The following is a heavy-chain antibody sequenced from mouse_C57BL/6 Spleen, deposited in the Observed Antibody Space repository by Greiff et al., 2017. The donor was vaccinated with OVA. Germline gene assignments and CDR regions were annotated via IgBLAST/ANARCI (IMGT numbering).Heavy chain of an antibody. CDR3: ARDRLLYAMDY. V-gene: IGHV5-16*01. D-gene: IGHD1-2*01. Sequence: EVQLQESEGGLVQPGSSMKLSCTASGFTFSDYYMAWVRQVPEKGLEWVANINYDGSSTYYLDSLKSRFIISRDNAKNILYLQMSSLKSEDTATYYCARDRLLYAMDYWGQGTSVTVSS. CDR1: GFTFSDYY. CDR2: INYDGSST. J-gene: IGHJ4*01.